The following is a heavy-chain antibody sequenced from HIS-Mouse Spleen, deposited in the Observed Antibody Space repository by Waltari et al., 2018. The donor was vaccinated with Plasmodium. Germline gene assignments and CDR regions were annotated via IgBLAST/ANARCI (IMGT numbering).Heavy chain of an antibody. CDR2: IKQDGSEK. D-gene: IGHD6-13*01. CDR1: GSTLCSYW. CDR3: ASSWYWYFDL. J-gene: IGHJ2*01. V-gene: IGHV3-7*01. Sequence: EVQLVESGGGLVQPGGSRRLSCSSSGSTLCSYWMGWVRQAPGKGLEWVANIKQDGSEKYYVDSVKGRFTISRDNAKNSLYLQMNSLRAEDTAVYYCASSWYWYFDLWGRGTLVTVSS.